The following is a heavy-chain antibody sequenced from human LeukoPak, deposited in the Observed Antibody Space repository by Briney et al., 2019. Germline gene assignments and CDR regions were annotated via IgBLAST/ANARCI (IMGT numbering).Heavy chain of an antibody. V-gene: IGHV4-34*01. D-gene: IGHD3-22*01. J-gene: IGHJ3*02. CDR1: GGSFSGYY. CDR2: INHSGST. CDR3: ARARITMILPANGGAFDI. Sequence: PSETLSLTCAVYGGSFSGYYWSWIRQPPGKGLEWLGEINHSGSTNYNPSLKSRVTISVDTSKNQFSLKLSSVTAADTAVYYCARARITMILPANGGAFDIWGQGTMVTVSS.